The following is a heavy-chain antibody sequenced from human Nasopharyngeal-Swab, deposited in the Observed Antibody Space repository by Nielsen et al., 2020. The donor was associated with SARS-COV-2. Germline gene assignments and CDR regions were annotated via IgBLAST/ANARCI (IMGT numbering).Heavy chain of an antibody. J-gene: IGHJ4*02. Sequence: ESLKISCAASGFTFSSYAIHWVRQAPGKGLEWIGYIYYSGSTNYNPSLKSRVTISVDTSKNQFSLKLSSVTAADTAVYYCARHHDSSVKADYWGQGTLVTVSS. D-gene: IGHD3-22*01. V-gene: IGHV4-59*08. CDR2: IYYSGST. CDR1: GFTFSSYA. CDR3: ARHHDSSVKADY.